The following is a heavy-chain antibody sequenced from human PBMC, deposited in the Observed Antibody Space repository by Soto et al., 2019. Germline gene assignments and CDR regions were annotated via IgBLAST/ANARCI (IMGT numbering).Heavy chain of an antibody. CDR3: ARDLDGSGSYYTDY. V-gene: IGHV1-18*01. J-gene: IGHJ4*02. CDR2: IKPHNGNT. D-gene: IGHD3-10*01. Sequence: ASVKVSCKASGYTFNIYGINWVRQAPGQGLEWMGWIKPHNGNTKYAQNLQGRVIMTTDTSTSTAYMELRSLRSNDTAVYYCARDLDGSGSYYTDYWGQGTLVTVSS. CDR1: GYTFNIYG.